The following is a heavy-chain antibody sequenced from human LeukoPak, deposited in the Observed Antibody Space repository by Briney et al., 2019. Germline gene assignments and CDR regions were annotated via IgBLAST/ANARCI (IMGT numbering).Heavy chain of an antibody. CDR1: GFTFSDYY. J-gene: IGHJ5*02. CDR2: ISSSGSTI. D-gene: IGHD2-2*01. CDR3: ARDSSSTLNWFDP. Sequence: GGSLRLSCAASGFTFSDYYMSWIRRAPGKGLEWVSYISSSGSTIYYADSVKGRFTISRDNAKNSLYLQMDSLRAEDTAVYYCARDSSSTLNWFDPWGQGTLVTVSS. V-gene: IGHV3-11*01.